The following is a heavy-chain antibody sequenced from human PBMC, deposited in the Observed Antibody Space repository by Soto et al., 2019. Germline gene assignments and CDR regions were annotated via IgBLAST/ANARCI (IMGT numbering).Heavy chain of an antibody. CDR1: GFTFSSYA. J-gene: IGHJ4*02. D-gene: IGHD3-16*01. CDR3: AKASWGHGESHDY. CDR2: ISGSGGST. Sequence: GVSLRLSCAASGFTFSSYAMSWVRQAPGKGLEWVSAISGSGGSTYYADSVKGRFTISRDNSKNTLYLQMNSLRAEDTAVYYCAKASWGHGESHDYWGQGTPVTVSS. V-gene: IGHV3-23*01.